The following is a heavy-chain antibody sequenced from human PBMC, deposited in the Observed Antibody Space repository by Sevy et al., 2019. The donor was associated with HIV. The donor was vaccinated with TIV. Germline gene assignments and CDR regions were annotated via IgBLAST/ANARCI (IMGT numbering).Heavy chain of an antibody. V-gene: IGHV3-74*01. Sequence: GGSLRLSCAASGFTFSSYWMHWVRQAPGKGLVWVSRINSDGSSTSYADSVKGRFTISRDNAKNTLYLQMNSLGAEDTAVYYCARVKDGGKRDYGMDVWGQGTTVTVSS. J-gene: IGHJ6*02. CDR2: INSDGSST. CDR1: GFTFSSYW. CDR3: ARVKDGGKRDYGMDV. D-gene: IGHD3-10*01.